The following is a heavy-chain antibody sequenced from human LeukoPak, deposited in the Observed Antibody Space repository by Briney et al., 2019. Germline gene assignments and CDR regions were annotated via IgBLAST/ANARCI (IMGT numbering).Heavy chain of an antibody. CDR1: GFTFSSYG. CDR3: ARNRGISD. V-gene: IGHV3-23*01. D-gene: IGHD1-14*01. CDR2: ISGSGGST. J-gene: IGHJ4*02. Sequence: PGGSLRLSCAASGFTFSSYGMSWVRQAPGKGLEWVSAISGSGGSTYYADSVKGRFTISRDNAKNSLYLQMNSLRAEDTAVYYCARNRGISDWGQGTLVTVSS.